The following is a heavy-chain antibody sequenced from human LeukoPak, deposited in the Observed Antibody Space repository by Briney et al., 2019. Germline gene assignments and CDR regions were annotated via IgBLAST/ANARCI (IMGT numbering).Heavy chain of an antibody. J-gene: IGHJ5*02. D-gene: IGHD6-6*01. CDR1: GGSISSYY. CDR2: IYYSGST. CDR3: ARGASIAARSNWFDP. V-gene: IGHV4-59*01. Sequence: SETLSLTCTVSGGSISSYYWSWIRQPPGKGLEWIGYIYYSGSTNYNPSLKSRVTISLDTSKNQFSLKLSSVPAADTAVYYCARGASIAARSNWFDPWGQGTLVTVSS.